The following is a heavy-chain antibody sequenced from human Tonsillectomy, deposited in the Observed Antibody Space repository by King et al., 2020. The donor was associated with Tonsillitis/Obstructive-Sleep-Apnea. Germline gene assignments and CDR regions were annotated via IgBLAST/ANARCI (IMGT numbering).Heavy chain of an antibody. V-gene: IGHV1-18*01. J-gene: IGHJ1*01. CDR1: GYTFTSYD. CDR3: ARAYYDSSGYYHGYFQH. Sequence: QLVQSGAEVKKPGASVKVSCKASGYTFTSYDITWVRQAPGQGLEWMGWSRPNNGDTNYAQKLQGRVTMTSDTSTNTAYMEMRSLRSDDTAVYYCARAYYDSSGYYHGYFQHWGQGTLVTVSS. CDR2: SRPNNGDT. D-gene: IGHD3-22*01.